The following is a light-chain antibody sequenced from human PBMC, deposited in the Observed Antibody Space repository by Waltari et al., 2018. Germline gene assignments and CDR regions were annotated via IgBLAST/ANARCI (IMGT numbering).Light chain of an antibody. CDR3: QQYYRSRT. V-gene: IGKV4-1*01. CDR1: QSVFYRSDNKNY. Sequence: DIVMTQSPDSLAVSLGERATIDCKSSQSVFYRSDNKNYLAWYQHKPGQPPKLLFYWASTLESGVPDRFSASGSGTDFTLTINNLQAEDVAVYYGQQYYRSRTFGQGTKVEIK. J-gene: IGKJ1*01. CDR2: WAS.